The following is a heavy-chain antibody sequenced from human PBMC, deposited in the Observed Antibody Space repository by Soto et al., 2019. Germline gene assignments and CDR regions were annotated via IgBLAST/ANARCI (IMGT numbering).Heavy chain of an antibody. CDR3: ARIFDFWSGYYFSY. D-gene: IGHD3-3*01. CDR1: GFSLSTSGVA. CDR2: IFWDDDK. Sequence: QITLKESGATLVKPTQTLTQTCTFSGFSLSTSGVAVGWIRQSPRKAPEWLAFIFWDDDKRYSPSLENRRTLTKDTSKNQVVLTMTNMDPVDTATYYCARIFDFWSGYYFSYWGRGTLVTVSS. V-gene: IGHV2-5*02. J-gene: IGHJ4*02.